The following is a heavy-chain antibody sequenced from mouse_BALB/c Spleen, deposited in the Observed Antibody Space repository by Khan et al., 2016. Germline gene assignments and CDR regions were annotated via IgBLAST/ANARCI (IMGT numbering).Heavy chain of an antibody. CDR1: GYSFTSYY. Sequence: EVQLQESGPELMKPGASVKISCKASGYSFTSYYMHWVKQSHGKSLEWIGYIDPFNGGTSYNQKFKGKATLTVDKSSSTAYMHLSSLTSADSAVYYCASSTQSFYAMDYWGQGTSGTVSS. J-gene: IGHJ4*01. CDR3: ASSTQSFYAMDY. CDR2: IDPFNGGT. D-gene: IGHD1-1*01. V-gene: IGHV1S135*01.